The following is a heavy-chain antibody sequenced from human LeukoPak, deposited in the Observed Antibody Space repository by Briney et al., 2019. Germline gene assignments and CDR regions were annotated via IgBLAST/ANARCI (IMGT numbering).Heavy chain of an antibody. CDR1: GFSFDDYA. V-gene: IGHV3-9*01. D-gene: IGHD6-19*01. CDR3: AKDGLSSGWHYFDY. Sequence: PGRSLRLSCAASGFSFDDYAMHWVRQAPGKGLEWVSGISWKSGSIGYADSVKGRFTISRDNAKNSLYLQMNSLRAEDTALYYCAKDGLSSGWHYFDYWGQGTLVTVSS. CDR2: ISWKSGSI. J-gene: IGHJ4*02.